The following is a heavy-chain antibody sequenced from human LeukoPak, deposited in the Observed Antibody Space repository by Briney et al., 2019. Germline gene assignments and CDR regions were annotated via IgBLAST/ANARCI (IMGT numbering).Heavy chain of an antibody. CDR3: GRGGWSVDY. D-gene: IGHD6-19*01. CDR2: IYYSGST. J-gene: IGHJ4*02. V-gene: IGHV4-59*01. Sequence: SETLSLTCAVYGGSFSGYYWSWFRQPPGKGLEWIGYIYYSGSTAYNPSLKSRVTISVDTSKNLFSLNLNSVSAADTAIYFCGRGGWSVDYWGRGTLVTVSS. CDR1: GGSFSGYY.